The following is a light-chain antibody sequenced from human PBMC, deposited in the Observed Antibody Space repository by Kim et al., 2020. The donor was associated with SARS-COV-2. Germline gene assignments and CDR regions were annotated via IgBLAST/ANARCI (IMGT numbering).Light chain of an antibody. CDR3: QQRSNWPRGA. CDR1: QSISSF. J-gene: IGKJ2*01. Sequence: EIVLTQSPATLSLSPGERATLSCRASQSISSFLAWYQLKPGQAPSLLIYDASNRATGIPARFSGSGSGTDFTLSISNLEPEDFAVYYCQQRSNWPRGAFGQGTKVDIK. CDR2: DAS. V-gene: IGKV3-11*01.